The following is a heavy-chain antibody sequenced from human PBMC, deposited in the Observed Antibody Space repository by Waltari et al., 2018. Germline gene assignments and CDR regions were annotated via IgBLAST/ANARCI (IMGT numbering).Heavy chain of an antibody. V-gene: IGHV1-69*12. CDR3: ARDQTNYGIGEYNWFDP. Sequence: QVQLVQSGAEVKKPGSSVKVSCKASGGTFSSYAISWVRQAPGQGLEWMGGIIPIFGTANYAQKFQGRVTITADESTSTAYMELSSLRSEDTAVYYCARDQTNYGIGEYNWFDPWGQGTLVTVSS. D-gene: IGHD3-10*01. J-gene: IGHJ5*02. CDR1: GGTFSSYA. CDR2: IIPIFGTA.